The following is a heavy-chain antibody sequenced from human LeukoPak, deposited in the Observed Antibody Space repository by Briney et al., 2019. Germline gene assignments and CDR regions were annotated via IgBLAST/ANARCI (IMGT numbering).Heavy chain of an antibody. CDR3: ARVGYYDFWSGYY. CDR1: GFTFTTYW. J-gene: IGHJ4*02. V-gene: IGHV3-7*01. Sequence: GGCLRLSCAASGFTFTTYWMSWVRQAPGKGLEWVANIKQDGSEKYYVDSVKGRFTISRDNAKNSLYLQMSSLRAEDTAVYYCARVGYYDFWSGYYWGQGTLVTVSS. CDR2: IKQDGSEK. D-gene: IGHD3-3*01.